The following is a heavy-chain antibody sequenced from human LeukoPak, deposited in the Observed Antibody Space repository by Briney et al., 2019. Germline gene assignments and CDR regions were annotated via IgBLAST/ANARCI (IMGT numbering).Heavy chain of an antibody. J-gene: IGHJ4*02. V-gene: IGHV4-59*01. CDR3: ARDRGAAAVIDY. CDR2: IYYSGST. D-gene: IGHD6-13*01. Sequence: PSETLSLTCTVSGGSISSYYWSWIRQPPGKGLEWIGYIYYSGSTNYNPSLKSRVTTSVDTSKNQFSLKLSSVTAADTAVYYCARDRGAAAVIDYWGQGTLVTVSS. CDR1: GGSISSYY.